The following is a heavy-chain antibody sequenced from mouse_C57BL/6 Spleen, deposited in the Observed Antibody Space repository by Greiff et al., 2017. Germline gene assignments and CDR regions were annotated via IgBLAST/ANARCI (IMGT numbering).Heavy chain of an antibody. CDR2: IYPGSGNT. V-gene: IGHV1-76*01. J-gene: IGHJ2*01. CDR3: ARSGTTGVGDY. D-gene: IGHD1-1*01. Sequence: VQLQQSGAELVRPGASVKLSCKASGYTFTDYYINWVKQRPGQGLEWIARIYPGSGNTYYNEKFKGKATLTADKSSSTAYMQLSSLTSEDSAVYFCARSGTTGVGDYWGQGTTLTVSS. CDR1: GYTFTDYY.